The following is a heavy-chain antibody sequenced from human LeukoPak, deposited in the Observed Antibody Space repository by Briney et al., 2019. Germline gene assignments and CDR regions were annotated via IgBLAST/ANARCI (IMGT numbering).Heavy chain of an antibody. CDR3: VRVAPPLAMITIVDY. Sequence: XGSLRLSCAASGFTVSSNFMSWFRQAPGKGLEWVSVLYTGGSTHYADSVKGRFTISRDISKNTVYLQMNSLRAEDTAVYYCVRVAPPLAMITIVDYWGQGTLVTVSS. CDR2: LYTGGST. J-gene: IGHJ4*02. V-gene: IGHV3-53*01. CDR1: GFTVSSNF. D-gene: IGHD3-16*01.